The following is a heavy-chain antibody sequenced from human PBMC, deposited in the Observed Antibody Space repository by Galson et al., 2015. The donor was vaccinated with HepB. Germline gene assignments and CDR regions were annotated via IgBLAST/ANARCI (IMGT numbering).Heavy chain of an antibody. Sequence: SLRLSCAASGFTFSSYSMNWVRQAPGKGLEWVSSISSSSSYIYYADSVKGRFTISRDNAKNSLYLQMNSLRAEDTAVYYCARALNWNFADYYYDMDVWGKGTTVTVSS. CDR3: ARALNWNFADYYYDMDV. CDR2: ISSSSSYI. V-gene: IGHV3-21*01. J-gene: IGHJ6*03. CDR1: GFTFSSYS. D-gene: IGHD1-7*01.